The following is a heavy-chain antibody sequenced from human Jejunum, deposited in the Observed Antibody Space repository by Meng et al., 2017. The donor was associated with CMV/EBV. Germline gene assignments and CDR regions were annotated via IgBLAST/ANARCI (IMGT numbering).Heavy chain of an antibody. V-gene: IGHV3-15*07. CDR1: GFDFTDAY. J-gene: IGHJ4*02. CDR2: IKTNSHGATT. Sequence: EARLVESGGGLVTPGGSLRISCAANGFDFTDAYMNWVRQAPGKGLEWVGRIKTNSHGATTDYGAPVKGRFTISRDDSEKMLYLQMTSLKSEDTAMYYCTPHSTLDFWGQGTLVTVSS. CDR3: TPHSTLDF. D-gene: IGHD2/OR15-2a*01.